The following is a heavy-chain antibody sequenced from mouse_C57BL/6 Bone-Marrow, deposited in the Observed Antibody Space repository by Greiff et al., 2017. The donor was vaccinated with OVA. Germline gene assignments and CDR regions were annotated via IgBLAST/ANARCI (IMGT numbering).Heavy chain of an antibody. D-gene: IGHD2-1*01. CDR1: GYTFTSYW. CDR3: AISYGNYYAMDY. Sequence: QVQLQQPGAELVKPGASVKLSCKASGYTFTSYWMHWVKQRPGQGLEWIGVIHPNSGSTNYNEKFKSKATLTVDKSSSTAYMQLSSLTSEDSAVYYCAISYGNYYAMDYWGQGTSVTVSS. CDR2: IHPNSGST. V-gene: IGHV1-64*01. J-gene: IGHJ4*01.